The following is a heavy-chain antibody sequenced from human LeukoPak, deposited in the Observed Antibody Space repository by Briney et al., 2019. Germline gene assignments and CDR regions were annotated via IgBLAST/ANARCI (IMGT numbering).Heavy chain of an antibody. CDR1: GYTFSSYG. V-gene: IGHV1-18*01. D-gene: IGHD3-3*01. CDR3: ARVRAGDFWSGYYGGYYYYYMDV. CDR2: ISGNNGNT. Sequence: GASVKVSCKASGYTFSSYGISWVRQAPGQGLEWMGWISGNNGNTNYAQKVQGRVTMTTDTSTSTAYMELSSLRSEDTAVYYCARVRAGDFWSGYYGGYYYYYMDVWGKGTTVTVSS. J-gene: IGHJ6*03.